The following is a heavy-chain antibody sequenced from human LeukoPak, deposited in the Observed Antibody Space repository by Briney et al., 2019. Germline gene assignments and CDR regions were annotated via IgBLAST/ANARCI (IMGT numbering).Heavy chain of an antibody. CDR3: AKYSGAYAIEY. V-gene: IGHV3-7*02. CDR2: IKGDGSEK. CDR1: GFTFSTSG. J-gene: IGHJ4*02. Sequence: GGSMTLSCSASGFTFSTSGMSWVRQAPGKGLEWVANIKGDGSEKQYVDSVMGRFTVSRDNAKNSLYLQMNILRGDDTAVYYCAKYSGAYAIEYWGQGTLVTVSS. D-gene: IGHD4-17*01.